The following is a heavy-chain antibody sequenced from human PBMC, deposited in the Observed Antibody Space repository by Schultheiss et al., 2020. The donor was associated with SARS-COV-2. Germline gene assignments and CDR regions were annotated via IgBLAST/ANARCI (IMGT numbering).Heavy chain of an antibody. V-gene: IGHV3-48*03. D-gene: IGHD2-15*01. Sequence: GGSLRLSCAASGFTFSSYEMNWVRQAPGKGLEWVSGISWNSGSIGYADSVKGRFTISRDNAKNTLYLQMNSLRAEDTAVYYCARVEEDCSGGSCYYFDYWGQGTLVTVSS. CDR2: ISWNSGSI. CDR3: ARVEEDCSGGSCYYFDY. J-gene: IGHJ4*02. CDR1: GFTFSSYE.